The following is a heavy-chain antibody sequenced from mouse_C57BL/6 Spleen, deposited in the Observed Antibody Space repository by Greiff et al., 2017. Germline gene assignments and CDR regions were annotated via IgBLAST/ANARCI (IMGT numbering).Heavy chain of an antibody. V-gene: IGHV1-42*01. CDR2: INPSTGGT. CDR1: GYSFTGYY. J-gene: IGHJ4*01. CDR3: ARYGYAMDY. Sequence: EVMLVESGPELVKPGASVKISCKASGYSFTGYYMNWVKQSPEKSLEWIGEINPSTGGTTYNQKFKAKATLTVDKSSSTAYMQLKSLTSEDSAVYYCARYGYAMDYWGQGTSVTVSS. D-gene: IGHD1-1*01.